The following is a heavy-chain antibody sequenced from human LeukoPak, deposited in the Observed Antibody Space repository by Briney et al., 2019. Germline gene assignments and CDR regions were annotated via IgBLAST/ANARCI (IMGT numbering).Heavy chain of an antibody. CDR2: ISGSGGST. D-gene: IGHD1-7*01. CDR3: ARVISDWNYSKWFDP. V-gene: IGHV3-23*01. Sequence: GGSLRLSCAASGFTFSSYAMSWVRQAPGKGLEWVSAISGSGGSTYYADSVKGRFTISRDNSKNTLYLQMNSLRAEDTAVYYCARVISDWNYSKWFDPWGQGTLVTASS. CDR1: GFTFSSYA. J-gene: IGHJ5*02.